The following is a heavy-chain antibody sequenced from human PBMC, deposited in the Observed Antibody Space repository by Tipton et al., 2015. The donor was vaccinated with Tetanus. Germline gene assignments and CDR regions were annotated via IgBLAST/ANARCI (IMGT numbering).Heavy chain of an antibody. CDR3: AKALDSSGYSRGGWQDAFDI. CDR2: ISGSGGST. D-gene: IGHD3-22*01. V-gene: IGHV3-23*01. Sequence: SLRLSCAASGFTFSSYAMSWVRQAPGKGLEWVSAISGSGGSTYYADSVKGRFTISRDNSKNTLYLQMNSLRAEDTAVYYCAKALDSSGYSRGGWQDAFDIWGQGTMVTVSS. J-gene: IGHJ3*02. CDR1: GFTFSSYA.